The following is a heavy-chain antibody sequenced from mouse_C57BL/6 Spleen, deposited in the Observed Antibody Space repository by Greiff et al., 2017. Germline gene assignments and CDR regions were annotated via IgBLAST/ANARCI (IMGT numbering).Heavy chain of an antibody. CDR1: GFTFTSYW. Sequence: QVQLQQPGAELVKPGASVKLSCKASGFTFTSYWMHWVKQRPGRGLEWIGRIDPNSGGTKYNEKFKSKATLAVDKPSSTAYMQLSSLTSEDTAIYYCAREFYGSNYYFDYWGQGTTLTVSS. CDR2: IDPNSGGT. V-gene: IGHV1-72*01. J-gene: IGHJ2*01. CDR3: AREFYGSNYYFDY. D-gene: IGHD1-1*01.